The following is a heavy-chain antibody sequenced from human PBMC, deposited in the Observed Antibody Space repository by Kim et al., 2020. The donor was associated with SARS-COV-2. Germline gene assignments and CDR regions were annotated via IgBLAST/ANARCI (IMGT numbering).Heavy chain of an antibody. CDR3: ARQDTDIVVVVAATDNWFDP. Sequence: SETLSLTCTVSGGSISSSSYYWGWIRQPPGKGLEWIGSIYYSGSTYYNPSLKSRVTISVDTSKNQFSLKLSSVTAADTAVYYCARQDTDIVVVVAATDNWFDPWGQGTLVTVSS. D-gene: IGHD2-15*01. CDR2: IYYSGST. J-gene: IGHJ5*02. CDR1: GGSISSSSYY. V-gene: IGHV4-39*01.